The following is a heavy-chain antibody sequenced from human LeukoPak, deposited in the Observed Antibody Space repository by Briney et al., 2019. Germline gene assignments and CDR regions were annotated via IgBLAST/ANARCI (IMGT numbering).Heavy chain of an antibody. J-gene: IGHJ4*02. CDR2: IYYSGST. CDR1: GGSISSYY. Sequence: SETLSLTCTVSGGSISSYYWSWIRQPPGKGLEWIGYIYYSGSTNYNPSLKSRVTISVDTSKNQFSLKLSSVTAADTAVYYCASLKPGIAAAGLDYWGQGTLVTVSS. D-gene: IGHD6-13*01. CDR3: ASLKPGIAAAGLDY. V-gene: IGHV4-59*12.